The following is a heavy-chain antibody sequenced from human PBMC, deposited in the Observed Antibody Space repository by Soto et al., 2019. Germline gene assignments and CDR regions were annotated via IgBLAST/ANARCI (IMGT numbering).Heavy chain of an antibody. V-gene: IGHV4-4*07. Sequence: SETLSLTCTVSGGSISSYYWSWIRQPAGKGLEWIGRIYTSGSTNYNPSLKSRVTITRDMSTSTAYMELSSLRSEDTAVYYCAASGSSRYHYYYYGMDVWGQGTTVTVSS. CDR3: AASGSSRYHYYYYGMDV. CDR2: IYTSGST. J-gene: IGHJ6*02. D-gene: IGHD1-26*01. CDR1: GGSISSYY.